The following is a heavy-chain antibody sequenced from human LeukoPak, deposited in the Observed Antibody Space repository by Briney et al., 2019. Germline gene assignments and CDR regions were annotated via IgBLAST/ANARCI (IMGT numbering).Heavy chain of an antibody. CDR2: ISGSGGST. Sequence: GGSLRLSCAASGFTFSSYAMSWVRQARGKGLEWVSAISGSGGSTYYADSVKGRFTISRDNSKNRLYQQMKSLRAEDTAVYYCATTAAGTVIDFDYWGQGTLVTVSS. V-gene: IGHV3-23*01. D-gene: IGHD6-13*01. J-gene: IGHJ4*02. CDR3: ATTAAGTVIDFDY. CDR1: GFTFSSYA.